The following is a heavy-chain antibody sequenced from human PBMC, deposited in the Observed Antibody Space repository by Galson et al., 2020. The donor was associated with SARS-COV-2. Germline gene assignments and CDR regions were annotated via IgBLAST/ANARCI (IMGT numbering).Heavy chain of an antibody. V-gene: IGHV3-33*01. J-gene: IGHJ4*02. CDR1: GFTFSSHA. Sequence: GGSLRLSCAASGFTFSSHAIHWVRQAPGKGLEWVAQIFSDGSEKYYGDSVKGRFTISRDSSKNTVYLQMNNLRADHTAVYYCARDGQSTAGWAFDYWGQGNLVTVSS. CDR3: ARDGQSTAGWAFDY. CDR2: IFSDGSEK. D-gene: IGHD6-19*01.